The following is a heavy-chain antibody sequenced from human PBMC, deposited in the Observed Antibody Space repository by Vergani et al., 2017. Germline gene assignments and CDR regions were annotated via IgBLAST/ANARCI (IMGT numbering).Heavy chain of an antibody. CDR2: IWYDGSNK. CDR3: ARGLGAFDI. CDR1: GFTFSSYG. V-gene: IGHV3-33*01. Sequence: QVQLVESGGGVVQPGRSLRLSCAASGFTFSSYGMHWVRQAPGKGLEWVAVIWYDGSNKYYADSVKGRFTISRDNSKNTLYLQMNSLRAEDTAVYYCARGLGAFDIWGQGKMVTVSS. J-gene: IGHJ3*02. D-gene: IGHD7-27*01.